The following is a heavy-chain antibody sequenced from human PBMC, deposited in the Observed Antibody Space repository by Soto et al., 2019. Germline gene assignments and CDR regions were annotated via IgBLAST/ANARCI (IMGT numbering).Heavy chain of an antibody. CDR3: ARDPYNVLMVNAPNLYGIDV. J-gene: IGHJ6*02. Sequence: QVQLVQSGAEVKKPGASVKVSCKASGYTFTTYDISWVRQAPGQGLEWMGRISTYNGDTNYPQRLQGRLTMTTDTSTNKAYMELRSLRSDETAVYYCARDPYNVLMVNAPNLYGIDVWGQGTTVTVSS. CDR2: ISTYNGDT. D-gene: IGHD2-8*01. V-gene: IGHV1-18*01. CDR1: GYTFTTYD.